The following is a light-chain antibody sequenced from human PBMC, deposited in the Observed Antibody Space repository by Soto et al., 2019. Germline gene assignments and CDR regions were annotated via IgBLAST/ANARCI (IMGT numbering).Light chain of an antibody. CDR1: HSVSSSY. CDR3: QQYGSSPPYT. J-gene: IGKJ2*01. CDR2: GAF. Sequence: EIVLTQSPGTLSLSPGERATLSCRASHSVSSSYLAWYQQKPGQNPRLLIYGAFSRATGIPDRFSGSGSGTDFTLTISRLEPEDIAVYYCQQYGSSPPYTFGQGTKLEIK. V-gene: IGKV3-20*01.